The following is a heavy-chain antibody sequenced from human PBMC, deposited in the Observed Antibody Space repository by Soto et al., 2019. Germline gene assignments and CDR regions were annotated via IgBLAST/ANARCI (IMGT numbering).Heavy chain of an antibody. D-gene: IGHD3-3*01. CDR3: ARGGYYDFWSGYYRRGGWFDP. CDR1: GGSISSGDYY. J-gene: IGHJ5*02. V-gene: IGHV4-30-4*01. CDR2: IYYSGST. Sequence: PSETLSLTCTVSGGSISSGDYYWSWIRQPPGKGLEWIGYIYYSGSTYYNPSLKSRVTISVDTSKNQFSLKLSSVTAADTAVYYCARGGYYDFWSGYYRRGGWFDPWGQGTLVTVSS.